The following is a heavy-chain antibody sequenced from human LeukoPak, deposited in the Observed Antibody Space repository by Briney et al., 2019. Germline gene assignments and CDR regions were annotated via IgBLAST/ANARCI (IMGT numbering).Heavy chain of an antibody. D-gene: IGHD3-22*01. CDR2: IYYSGST. Sequence: NSSETLSLTCTVSGGSIGSSNNYYWAWIRQPPGKGLEWIGYIYYSGSTTYNPSLKSRVTISVDTSKNQFSLKLSSVTAADTAVYYCARAPYYYDTSGYPIYYFDYWGQGTLVTVSS. CDR1: GGSIGSSNNYY. J-gene: IGHJ4*02. V-gene: IGHV4-61*05. CDR3: ARAPYYYDTSGYPIYYFDY.